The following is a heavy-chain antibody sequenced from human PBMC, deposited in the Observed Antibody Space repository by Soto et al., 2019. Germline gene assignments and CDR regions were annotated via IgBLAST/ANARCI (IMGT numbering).Heavy chain of an antibody. CDR2: ISYSGAT. J-gene: IGHJ3*01. D-gene: IGHD3-16*01. Sequence: QVQLQESGPGLVKPSETLSLICTVSGGSVSGDKNYWSWIRQSPGKGLEWIGYISYSGATNYNPYLKSRLTISVDRSKLQFALKLSSVTASDTAVYYCATSPRFTFDFWGQGTTVIVSS. V-gene: IGHV4-61*01. CDR3: ATSPRFTFDF. CDR1: GGSVSGDKNY.